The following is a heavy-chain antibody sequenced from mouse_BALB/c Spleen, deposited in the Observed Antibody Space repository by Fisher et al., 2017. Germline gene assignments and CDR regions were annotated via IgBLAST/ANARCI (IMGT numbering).Heavy chain of an antibody. Sequence: KFKGKATLTADKSSSTAYMELSSLTSEDSAVYYCARKLGDYWGQGTSVTVSS. V-gene: IGHV1-80*01. D-gene: IGHD4-1*01. J-gene: IGHJ4*01. CDR3: ARKLGDY.